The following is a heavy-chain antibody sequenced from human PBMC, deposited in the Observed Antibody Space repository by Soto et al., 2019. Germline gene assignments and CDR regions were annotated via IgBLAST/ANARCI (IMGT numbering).Heavy chain of an antibody. V-gene: IGHV1-45*02. D-gene: IGHD1-26*01. Sequence: QLQLVQSGAEVKKTGSTVTVSCKALGNTFTYRYLHWVRQAPGQALEWMGWITPFSGDVHYAQKFQVRVTITSARSINTAYMRMSSLRSEDTAMYYCASGGAGSGPFTWELPDHWGQGTLVTVSS. CDR2: ITPFSGDV. CDR1: GNTFTYRY. CDR3: ASGGAGSGPFTWELPDH. J-gene: IGHJ4*02.